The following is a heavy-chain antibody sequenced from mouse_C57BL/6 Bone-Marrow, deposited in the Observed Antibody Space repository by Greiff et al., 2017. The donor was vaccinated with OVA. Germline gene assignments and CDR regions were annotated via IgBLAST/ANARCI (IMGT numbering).Heavy chain of an antibody. CDR1: GYTFTDYE. V-gene: IGHV1-15*01. CDR2: IDPETGGT. D-gene: IGHD1-2*01. Sequence: QVHVKQSGAELVRPGASVTLSCKASGYTFTDYEMHWVKQTPVHGLEWIGAIDPETGGTAYNQKFKGKAILTADKSSSTAYMELRSLTSEDSAVYYCTRSVRPHWYFDVWGTGTTVTVSS. CDR3: TRSVRPHWYFDV. J-gene: IGHJ1*03.